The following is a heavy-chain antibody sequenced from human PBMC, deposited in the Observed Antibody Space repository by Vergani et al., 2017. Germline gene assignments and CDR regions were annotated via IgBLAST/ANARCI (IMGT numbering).Heavy chain of an antibody. CDR3: ARHISMVRPSSMTAFDY. V-gene: IGHV4-39*01. J-gene: IGHJ4*02. CDR1: GDSISTSSYA. CDR2: VFYGGRT. D-gene: IGHD4/OR15-4a*01. Sequence: QMQLQESGPGLVKPSETLSLSCTVSGDSISTSSYAWGWIRQPPGKTLEWIGTVFYGGRTSYNPSLKSRVTLSLDTSKKQISLHLTSVTAADTAVYYCARHISMVRPSSMTAFDYWGQGTLVTVSS.